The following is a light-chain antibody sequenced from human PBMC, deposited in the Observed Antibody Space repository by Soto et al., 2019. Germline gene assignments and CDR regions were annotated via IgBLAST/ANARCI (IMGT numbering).Light chain of an antibody. CDR3: MQALQTPWT. CDR1: QSLLHSNGYTY. V-gene: IGKV2-28*01. Sequence: DIVMTQSPLSLPVTPGEPASISCRSSQSLLHSNGYTYLDWYLQKPGQSPQVLIYLGSNRASGVPDRFSGSGSGTDFTLKINRVEAEDVGVYYCMQALQTPWTFGQGTKVDIK. CDR2: LGS. J-gene: IGKJ1*01.